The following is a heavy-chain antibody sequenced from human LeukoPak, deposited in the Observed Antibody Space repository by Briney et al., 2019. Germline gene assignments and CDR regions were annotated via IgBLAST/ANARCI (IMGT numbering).Heavy chain of an antibody. CDR3: ASSPLVVVAATPYYYYGMDV. Sequence: ASVKVSCKASGYTFTSYAMHWVRQAPGQRLEWMGWINAGNGNTKYSQKFQGRVTITRDTSASTAYMELSSLRSEDTAVYYCASSPLVVVAATPYYYYGMDVWGQGTTVTVSS. V-gene: IGHV1-3*01. J-gene: IGHJ6*02. CDR2: INAGNGNT. CDR1: GYTFTSYA. D-gene: IGHD2-15*01.